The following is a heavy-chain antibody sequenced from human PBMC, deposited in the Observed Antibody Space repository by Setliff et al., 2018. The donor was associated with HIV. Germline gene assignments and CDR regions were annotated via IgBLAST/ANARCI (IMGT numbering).Heavy chain of an antibody. CDR3: ARASYYYDSSGYYFGY. J-gene: IGHJ4*02. CDR1: GFTFSNAW. V-gene: IGHV3-7*01. CDR2: IKQDGSET. D-gene: IGHD3-22*01. Sequence: PGGSLRLSCAASGFTFSNAWMNWVRQAPGKGLEWVANIKQDGSETCYVDSVKGRFTASRDNSKNTLWLQMNSLRAEDTAVYYCARASYYYDSSGYYFGYWGQGTLVTVSS.